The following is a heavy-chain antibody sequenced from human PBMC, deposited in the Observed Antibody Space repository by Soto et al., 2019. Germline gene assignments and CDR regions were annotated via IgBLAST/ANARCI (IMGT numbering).Heavy chain of an antibody. Sequence: ASVKVSCKASGYTFTGYYMHWVRQAPGQGLEWMGWINPNSGDTKNAQKFQGRVTMTWDPSISTAYMELSRLTSDDTAVYYCARDMAVAGTSVFDCWGQGNLVTVSS. CDR3: ARDMAVAGTSVFDC. J-gene: IGHJ5*01. V-gene: IGHV1-2*02. D-gene: IGHD6-19*01. CDR1: GYTFTGYY. CDR2: INPNSGDT.